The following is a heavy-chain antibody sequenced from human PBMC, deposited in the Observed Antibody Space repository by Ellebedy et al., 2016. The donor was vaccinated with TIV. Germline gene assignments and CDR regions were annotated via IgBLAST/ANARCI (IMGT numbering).Heavy chain of an antibody. CDR1: SISSYW. CDR3: ARISRDAFDI. V-gene: IGHV2-70*16. CDR2: IDWDDDT. J-gene: IGHJ3*02. Sequence: SISSYWMTWVRQPPGKALEWLARIDWDDDTFYSKSLRTRLTISKDISKNQVVLTMTVMDPVDTGTYYCARISRDAFDIWGQGTTVLVSS.